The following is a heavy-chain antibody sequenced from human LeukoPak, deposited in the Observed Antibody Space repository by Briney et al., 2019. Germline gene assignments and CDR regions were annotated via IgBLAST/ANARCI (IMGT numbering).Heavy chain of an antibody. CDR1: GFTFSSYE. D-gene: IGHD3-22*01. Sequence: GGSLRLSCAASGFTFSSYEMNWVRQAPGKGLEWVSYISSSGSTIYYADSVKGRFTISRDNDKNSLYLQMNSLRAEDTAVYYCARDSRPFDSSGWSYYYYGMDVWGQGTTVTVSS. V-gene: IGHV3-48*03. CDR2: ISSSGSTI. CDR3: ARDSRPFDSSGWSYYYYGMDV. J-gene: IGHJ6*02.